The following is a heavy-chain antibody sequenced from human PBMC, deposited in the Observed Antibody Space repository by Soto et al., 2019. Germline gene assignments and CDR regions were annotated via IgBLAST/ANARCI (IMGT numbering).Heavy chain of an antibody. J-gene: IGHJ3*02. V-gene: IGHV5-51*01. CDR1: GYSSISYW. CDR2: FYPGDSTS. Sequence: PGESLKISCKTSGYSSISYWVAWVRQKPGKGLEWMGTFYPGDSTSTCSPSFQGQVTISVDKSISTAYLHLSSLKASDTAMYYCARIIGYCRNNDCSWTFDIWGQGTTVTVSS. CDR3: ARIIGYCRNNDCSWTFDI. D-gene: IGHD2-2*03.